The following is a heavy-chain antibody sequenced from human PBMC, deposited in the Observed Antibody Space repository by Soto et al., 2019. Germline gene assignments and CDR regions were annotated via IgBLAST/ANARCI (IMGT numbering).Heavy chain of an antibody. CDR1: GGTFSSYA. V-gene: IGHV1-69*13. CDR2: IIPIFGTA. J-gene: IGHJ3*02. Sequence: GASVKVSCKASGGTFSSYAISWVRQAPGQGLEWMGGIIPIFGTANYAQKFQGRVTITADESTSTAYMELSSLRSEDTAVYYRARDLTYYYDSSGYLGAFDIWGQGTMVTVSS. D-gene: IGHD3-22*01. CDR3: ARDLTYYYDSSGYLGAFDI.